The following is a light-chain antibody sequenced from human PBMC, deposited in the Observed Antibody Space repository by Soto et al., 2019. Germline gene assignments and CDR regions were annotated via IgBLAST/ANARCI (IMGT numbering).Light chain of an antibody. CDR2: EVV. CDR1: KSDIGVYDF. J-gene: IGLJ1*01. Sequence: QSVLTQPPSASGSPGQSVTISCTGTKSDIGVYDFVSWHQHHPGKAPRLIIYEVVQRPSGVPDRFSGSKSGNTASLTVSGLQAEDEADYYCSSYAGSSNVFGTGTKVTVL. V-gene: IGLV2-8*01. CDR3: SSYAGSSNV.